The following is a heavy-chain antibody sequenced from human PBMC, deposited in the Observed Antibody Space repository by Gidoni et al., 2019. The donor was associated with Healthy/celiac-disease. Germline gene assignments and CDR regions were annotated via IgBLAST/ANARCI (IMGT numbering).Heavy chain of an antibody. J-gene: IGHJ6*02. CDR3: ARSYSYGTLTYYYYYGMDV. Sequence: EVQLVESGGGLVQPGRSLRLSCAASGFTFDAYAMHWVRQAPGKGLEWVSGSSWNSGSIGYADSVKGRFTISRDNAKNSLYLQMNSLRAEDTALYYCARSYSYGTLTYYYYYGMDVWGQGTTVTVSS. CDR1: GFTFDAYA. D-gene: IGHD5-18*01. V-gene: IGHV3-9*01. CDR2: SSWNSGSI.